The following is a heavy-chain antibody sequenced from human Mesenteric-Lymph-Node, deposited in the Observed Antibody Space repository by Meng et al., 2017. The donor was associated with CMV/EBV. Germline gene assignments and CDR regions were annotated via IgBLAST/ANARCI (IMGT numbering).Heavy chain of an antibody. V-gene: IGHV1-18*01. D-gene: IGHD2-2*01. Sequence: ASVKVSCKASGYTFTSYGISWVRQAPGQGFEWMGWISAYNGNTNYAQKLQGRVTMTTDTSTSTAYMELRSLRSDDTAVYYCARGFRLLIMPEDDPDIVVVPAALDVWGQGTTVTVSS. CDR1: GYTFTSYG. J-gene: IGHJ6*02. CDR2: ISAYNGNT. CDR3: ARGFRLLIMPEDDPDIVVVPAALDV.